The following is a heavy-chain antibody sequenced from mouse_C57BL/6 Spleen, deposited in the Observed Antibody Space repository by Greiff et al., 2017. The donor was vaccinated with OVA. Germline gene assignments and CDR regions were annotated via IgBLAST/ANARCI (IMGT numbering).Heavy chain of an antibody. CDR2: IRNKANGYTT. V-gene: IGHV7-3*01. CDR3: APFYGNYVYFDV. CDR1: GFTFTDYY. J-gene: IGHJ1*03. Sequence: EVQVVESGGGLVQPGGSLSLSCAASGFTFTDYYMSWVRQPPGKALEWLGFIRNKANGYTTEYSASVKGRFTISRDNSQSILYLQMNALRAEDSATYYCAPFYGNYVYFDVWGTGTTVTVSS. D-gene: IGHD2-1*01.